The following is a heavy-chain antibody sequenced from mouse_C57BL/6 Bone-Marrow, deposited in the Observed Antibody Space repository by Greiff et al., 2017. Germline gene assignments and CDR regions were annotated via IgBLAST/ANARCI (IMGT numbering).Heavy chain of an antibody. Sequence: QVQLKQSGAELMKPGASVTLSCKATGYTFTGYWIEWVKQRPGHGLEWIGAILPGSGSTTYNEKFKGKATFTADTSSNTAYMQLSSLTTEDSAIYYCARGAIYYGNLFAYWGQGTLVTVSA. CDR1: GYTFTGYW. CDR3: ARGAIYYGNLFAY. V-gene: IGHV1-9*01. J-gene: IGHJ3*01. D-gene: IGHD2-1*01. CDR2: ILPGSGST.